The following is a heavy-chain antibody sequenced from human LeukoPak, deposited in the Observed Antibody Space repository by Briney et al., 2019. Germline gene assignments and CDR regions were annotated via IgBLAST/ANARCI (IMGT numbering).Heavy chain of an antibody. Sequence: ASVKVSCKASGYTFTGYYMHWVRQAPGQGLEWMGWINTNTGNPTYAQGFTGRFVFSLDTSVSTAYLQISSLKAEDTAVYYCARDQEVATPNDAFDIWGQGTMVTVSS. CDR1: GYTFTGYY. J-gene: IGHJ3*02. V-gene: IGHV7-4-1*02. D-gene: IGHD2-21*02. CDR2: INTNTGNP. CDR3: ARDQEVATPNDAFDI.